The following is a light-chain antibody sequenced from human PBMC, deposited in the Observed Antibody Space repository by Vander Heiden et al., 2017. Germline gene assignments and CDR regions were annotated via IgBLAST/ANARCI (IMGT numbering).Light chain of an antibody. J-gene: IGKJ1*01. CDR1: QPINSY. CDR3: QQSYSVPWT. Sequence: DIQMTQSPSYLSASVGDRVTITCRASQPINSYLNWYQEKPGKAPNLLIYATSNLQSGVPSRFSGSGSGPDFTLTIRSVQPEDFATYFCQQSYSVPWTFGQGTKVEIK. CDR2: ATS. V-gene: IGKV1-39*01.